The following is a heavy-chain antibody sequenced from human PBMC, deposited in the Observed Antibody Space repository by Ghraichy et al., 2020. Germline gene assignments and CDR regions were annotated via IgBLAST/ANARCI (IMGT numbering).Heavy chain of an antibody. V-gene: IGHV4-31*03. CDR1: GGSISSGGYY. J-gene: IGHJ6*03. CDR2: IYYSGST. D-gene: IGHD2-15*01. CDR3: ARERGGGGEDCSGGSCYSYYYYYYMDV. Sequence: SQTLSLTFTVSGGSISSGGYYRSWIRQPPGKGLEWIGYIYYSGSTHYNPSLKSRVTISVDTSKNQFSLKLSSVTAADTAVYYCARERGGGGEDCSGGSCYSYYYYYYMDVWGKGTTVTVSS.